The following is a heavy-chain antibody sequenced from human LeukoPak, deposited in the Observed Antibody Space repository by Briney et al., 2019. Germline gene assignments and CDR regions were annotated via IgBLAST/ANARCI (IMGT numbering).Heavy chain of an antibody. CDR1: GGSISSGGYY. V-gene: IGHV4-61*08. CDR2: MYYSGST. D-gene: IGHD4-23*01. CDR3: ARRSISGNSWDYFDY. J-gene: IGHJ4*02. Sequence: PSETLSLTCAVSGGSISSGGYYWSWIRQPPGKGLEWIAFMYYSGSTNYNPSLKSRVTISVDTSKNQFSLKLSSVTAADTAVYYCARRSISGNSWDYFDYWGQGTLVTVSS.